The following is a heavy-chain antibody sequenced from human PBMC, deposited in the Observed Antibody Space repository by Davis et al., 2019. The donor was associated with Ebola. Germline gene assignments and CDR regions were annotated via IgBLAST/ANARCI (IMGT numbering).Heavy chain of an antibody. D-gene: IGHD2-15*01. CDR1: GYTFTGYY. J-gene: IGHJ4*02. Sequence: ASVKVSCKASGYTFTGYYMHWVRQAPGQGLEWMGWISAYNGNTNYAQKLQGRVTMTTDTSTSTAYMELRSLRSDDTAVYYCARFGGSEIDYWGQGTLVTVSS. V-gene: IGHV1-18*04. CDR3: ARFGGSEIDY. CDR2: ISAYNGNT.